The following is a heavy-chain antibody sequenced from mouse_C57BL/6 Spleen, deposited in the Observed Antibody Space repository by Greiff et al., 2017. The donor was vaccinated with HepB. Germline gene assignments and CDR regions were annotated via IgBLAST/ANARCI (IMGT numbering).Heavy chain of an antibody. V-gene: IGHV2-5*01. CDR1: GFSLTSYG. CDR2: IWRGGST. CDR3: AKEGDGYYVSWFAY. D-gene: IGHD2-3*01. J-gene: IGHJ3*01. Sequence: QVHVKQSGPGLVQPSQSLSITCTVSGFSLTSYGVHWVRQSPGKGLEWLGVIWRGGSTDYNAAFMSRLSITKDNSKSQVFFKMNSLQADDTAIYYCAKEGDGYYVSWFAYWGQGTLVTVSA.